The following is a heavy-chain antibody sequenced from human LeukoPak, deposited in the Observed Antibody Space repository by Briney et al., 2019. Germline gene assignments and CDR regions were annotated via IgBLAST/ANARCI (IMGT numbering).Heavy chain of an antibody. J-gene: IGHJ4*02. Sequence: PSETLSLTCAVYGGSFSGYYWSWIRQPPGKGLEWIGEINHSGSTNYNPSLKSRVTISVDTSKNQFSLKLSSVTAADTAVYYCARGISYYDSSGYYTAYYFDYWGQGTLVTVSS. V-gene: IGHV4-34*01. CDR3: ARGISYYDSSGYYTAYYFDY. D-gene: IGHD3-22*01. CDR1: GGSFSGYY. CDR2: INHSGST.